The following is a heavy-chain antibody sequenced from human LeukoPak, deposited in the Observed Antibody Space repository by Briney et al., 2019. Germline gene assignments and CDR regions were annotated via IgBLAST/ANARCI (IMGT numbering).Heavy chain of an antibody. CDR2: ISGSGDNT. CDR3: AKGSGYDTDSDY. CDR1: GFTFSTYV. J-gene: IGHJ4*02. D-gene: IGHD5-12*01. V-gene: IGHV3-23*01. Sequence: GGSLTLSCAASGFTFSTYVMSWVRQAPGKGLEWISGISGSGDNTYYADSVKGRFTISRDNSKNTLYLQMNSLRAEDTAVYYCAKGSGYDTDSDYWARVRWSASPQ.